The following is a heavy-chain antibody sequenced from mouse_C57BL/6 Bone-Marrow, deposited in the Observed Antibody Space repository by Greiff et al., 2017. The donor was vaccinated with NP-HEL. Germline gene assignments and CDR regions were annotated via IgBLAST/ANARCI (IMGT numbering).Heavy chain of an antibody. CDR3: ARHVYYYGSSWYFDV. CDR2: ISSGGSYT. D-gene: IGHD1-1*01. Sequence: EVHLVESGGDLVKPGGSLKLSCAASGFTFSSYGMSWVRQTPDKRLEWVATISSGGSYTYYPDSVKGRFTISRDNAKNTLYLQMSSLKSEDTAMYYCARHVYYYGSSWYFDVWGTGTTVTVSS. V-gene: IGHV5-6*01. CDR1: GFTFSSYG. J-gene: IGHJ1*03.